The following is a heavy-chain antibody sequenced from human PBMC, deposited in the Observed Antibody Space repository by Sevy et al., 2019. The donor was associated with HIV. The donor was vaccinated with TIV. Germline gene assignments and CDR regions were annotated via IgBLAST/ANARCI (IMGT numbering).Heavy chain of an antibody. V-gene: IGHV4-39*01. CDR1: GGSISSSSYY. CDR3: ARRLAAAGSFDY. J-gene: IGHJ4*02. CDR2: IYYSGST. D-gene: IGHD6-13*01. Sequence: SETLSLTCTVSGGSISSSSYYWGWIRQPPGKGLEWIGSIYYSGSTYYNPSLKSRVTISVDTSKNQFSLKLSSVTAADTAVYYCARRLAAAGSFDYWGQGTLVTVSS.